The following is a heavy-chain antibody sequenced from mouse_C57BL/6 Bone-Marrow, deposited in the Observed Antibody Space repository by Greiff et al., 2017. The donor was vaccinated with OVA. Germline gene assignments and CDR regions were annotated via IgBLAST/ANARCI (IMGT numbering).Heavy chain of an antibody. D-gene: IGHD2-2*01. Sequence: EVQLQQSGPELVKPGASVKISCKASGYTFTDYYMNWVKQSHGKSLEWIGDINPNNGGTSYNQKFKGKATLTVDKSSSTAYLELRSLTSEDSAVYYCAREGFYYCYDYYAMDYWGQGTSVTVSS. CDR1: GYTFTDYY. CDR3: AREGFYYCYDYYAMDY. CDR2: INPNNGGT. J-gene: IGHJ4*01. V-gene: IGHV1-26*01.